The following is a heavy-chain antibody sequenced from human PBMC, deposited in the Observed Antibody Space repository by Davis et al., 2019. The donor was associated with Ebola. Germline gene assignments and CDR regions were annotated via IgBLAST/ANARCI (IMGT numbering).Heavy chain of an antibody. CDR1: GFTFSSYA. J-gene: IGHJ4*02. CDR2: IFGNGATT. V-gene: IGHV3-23*01. CDR3: AKDVKPDGMSDLDY. D-gene: IGHD1-14*01. Sequence: PGESLKISCAASGFTFSSYAMSWVRQAPGKGLEWVSIIFGNGATTFYADSVRGRFTISRDNSKNTVFLQMNSLKVEDTAIYYCAKDVKPDGMSDLDYWGRGTLVTVSS.